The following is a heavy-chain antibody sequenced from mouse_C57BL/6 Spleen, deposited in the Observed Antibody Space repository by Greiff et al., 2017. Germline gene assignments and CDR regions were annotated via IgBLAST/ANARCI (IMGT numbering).Heavy chain of an antibody. D-gene: IGHD1-1*01. CDR3: ARVWYYGSSHFDY. J-gene: IGHJ2*01. CDR2: IYPGDGDT. Sequence: VQLQQSGPELVKPGASVKISCKASGYAFSSSWMNWVKQRPGKGLEWIGRIYPGDGDTNYNGKFKGKATLTADKSSSTAYMQLSSLTSEDSAVYFCARVWYYGSSHFDYWGQGTTLTVSS. V-gene: IGHV1-82*01. CDR1: GYAFSSSW.